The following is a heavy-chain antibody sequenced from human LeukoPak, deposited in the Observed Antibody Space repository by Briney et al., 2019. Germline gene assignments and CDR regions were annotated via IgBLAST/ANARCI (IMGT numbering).Heavy chain of an antibody. J-gene: IGHJ5*02. D-gene: IGHD3-9*01. Sequence: GGSLRLSCAASGFTFSSYAMHWVRQAPGKGLEWVAVISYDGSNKYYADSVKGRFTISRDNAKNTLYLQTNSLRAEDTAVYYCPRDYDNNGENWFDPWGQGTLVTVSS. CDR1: GFTFSSYA. V-gene: IGHV3-30*04. CDR3: PRDYDNNGENWFDP. CDR2: ISYDGSNK.